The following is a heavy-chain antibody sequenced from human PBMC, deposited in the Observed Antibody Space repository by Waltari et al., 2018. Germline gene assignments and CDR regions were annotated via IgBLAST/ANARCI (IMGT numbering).Heavy chain of an antibody. J-gene: IGHJ4*02. CDR1: GYSISSGYY. CDR3: ARGYDSSGFHHPAFDY. CDR2: IYHSGST. Sequence: QVQLQESGPGLVKPSETLSLTCAVSGYSISSGYYWGWIRQPPGKGLEWIGSIYHSGSTYYNPSLKSRVTISVDTSKNQFSLKLSSVTAADTAVYYCARGYDSSGFHHPAFDYWGQGTLVTVSS. D-gene: IGHD3-22*01. V-gene: IGHV4-38-2*01.